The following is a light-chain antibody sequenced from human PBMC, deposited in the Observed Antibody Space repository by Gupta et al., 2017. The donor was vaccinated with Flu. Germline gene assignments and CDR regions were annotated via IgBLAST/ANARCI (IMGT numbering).Light chain of an antibody. Sequence: PSTLSASVGDRVTITCRASQSISSWLAWYQQKPGKAPKLLIYKASSLESGVPSRFSGSGSGTEFTLTISSLQPDDFATYYCQQDNSYSLTFGGGTKVEIK. J-gene: IGKJ4*01. CDR2: KAS. CDR3: QQDNSYSLT. CDR1: QSISSW. V-gene: IGKV1-5*03.